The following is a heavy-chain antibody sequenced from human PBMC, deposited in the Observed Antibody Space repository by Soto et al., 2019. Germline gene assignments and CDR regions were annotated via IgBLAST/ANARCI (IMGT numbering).Heavy chain of an antibody. D-gene: IGHD6-19*01. J-gene: IGHJ2*01. CDR1: GGSISSYY. CDR2: IYYSGST. CDR3: ARVSAGYWYFDL. V-gene: IGHV4-59*01. Sequence: SETLSLTCTVSGGSISSYYWSWVRQPPGKGLEWIGYIYYSGSTNYNPFLKSRVTISVDTSKNQFSLKLSSVTAADTAVYYCARVSAGYWYFDLWGRGTLVTVSS.